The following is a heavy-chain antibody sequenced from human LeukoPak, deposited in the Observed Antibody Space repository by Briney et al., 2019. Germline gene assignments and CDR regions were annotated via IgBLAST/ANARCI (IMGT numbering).Heavy chain of an antibody. J-gene: IGHJ4*02. D-gene: IGHD3-22*01. CDR2: INHSGST. Sequence: SETLSLTCAVYGGSFSGYYWSWIRQPPVKGLEWIGEINHSGSTNYNPSLKSRVTISVDTSKNQFSLKLSSVTAADTAVYYCARVSWLTYYFDYWGQGTLVTVSS. V-gene: IGHV4-34*01. CDR1: GGSFSGYY. CDR3: ARVSWLTYYFDY.